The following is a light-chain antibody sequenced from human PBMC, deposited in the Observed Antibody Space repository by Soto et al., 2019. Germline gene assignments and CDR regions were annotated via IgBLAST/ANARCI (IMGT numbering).Light chain of an antibody. V-gene: IGKV1-39*01. Sequence: DIQLTQSPSSLSASAGDGVTITCRASQTISTYLNWYQQKPGKAPNLLIYAASSLHSGVPSRVRGSGSGTDITLSISDLQPEEFATDYCQQCYNTQPTFGGGTKVEIK. CDR3: QQCYNTQPT. J-gene: IGKJ4*01. CDR1: QTISTY. CDR2: AAS.